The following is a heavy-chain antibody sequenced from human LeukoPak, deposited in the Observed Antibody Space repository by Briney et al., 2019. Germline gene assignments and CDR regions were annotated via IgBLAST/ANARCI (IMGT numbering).Heavy chain of an antibody. CDR1: GGSMTSNTYY. J-gene: IGHJ3*02. CDR2: IYYSGST. V-gene: IGHV4-39*07. Sequence: SETLSLTCTVSGGSMTSNTYYWGWIRQPPGKGLEWIGSIYYSGSTYYNSSLKSRVTISVDTSKNQFSLKLSSVTAADTAVYYCAREGSAFDIWGQGTMVTVSS. CDR3: AREGSAFDI.